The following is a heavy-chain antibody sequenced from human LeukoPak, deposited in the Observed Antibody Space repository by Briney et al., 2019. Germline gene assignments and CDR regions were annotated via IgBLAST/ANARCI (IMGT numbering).Heavy chain of an antibody. D-gene: IGHD3-10*01. V-gene: IGHV3-15*01. CDR2: IKSKADGETS. CDR1: GFTFSNPW. Sequence: GGSLRLSCVGSGFTFSNPWMSWVRQAPGKGLEWVGRIKSKADGETSDYIAPVKGRFTISRDDSKNTLHLQMNSLKTEDTAVYYCTTDHSGGMDVWGQGTTVTVSS. J-gene: IGHJ6*02. CDR3: TTDHSGGMDV.